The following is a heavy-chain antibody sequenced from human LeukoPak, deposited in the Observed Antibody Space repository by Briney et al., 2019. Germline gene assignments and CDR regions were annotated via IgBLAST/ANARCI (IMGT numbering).Heavy chain of an antibody. CDR2: ISYDGSNK. V-gene: IGHV3-30*04. CDR3: ARDYYIGGFDY. CDR1: GFTFSSYA. J-gene: IGHJ4*02. D-gene: IGHD3-10*01. Sequence: GGSLRLSCAASGFTFSSYAMHWVRQAPGKGLEWVAGISYDGSNKYYADSVKGRFTISRDNSKNTLYLQMNSLRAEDTAVYYCARDYYIGGFDYWGQGTLVTVSS.